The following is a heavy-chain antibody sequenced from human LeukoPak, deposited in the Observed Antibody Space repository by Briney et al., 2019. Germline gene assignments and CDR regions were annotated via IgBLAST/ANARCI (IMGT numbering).Heavy chain of an antibody. J-gene: IGHJ4*02. CDR2: INSDGSST. D-gene: IGHD6-19*01. V-gene: IGHV3-74*01. CDR3: AAGPPAVAVAGTNMGLGY. CDR1: GFTFSSYW. Sequence: PGGSLRLSCAASGFTFSSYWMHWVRQAPGKGLVWVSRINSDGSSTSYADSVKGRFTISRDNAKDTLYLQMNSLRAEDTAVYYCAAGPPAVAVAGTNMGLGYWGQGTPVTVSS.